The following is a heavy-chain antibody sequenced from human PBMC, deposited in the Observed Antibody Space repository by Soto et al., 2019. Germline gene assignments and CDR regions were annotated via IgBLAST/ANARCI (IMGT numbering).Heavy chain of an antibody. CDR1: GYTFYSHS. D-gene: IGHD5-18*01. CDR2: INGDYGNT. CDR3: ARCIQGDYYYGRNV. V-gene: IGHV1-18*01. J-gene: IGHJ6*02. Sequence: ASVKVSCKASGYTFYSHSISWVRQAPGQGLEWMGRINGDYGNTQYAQKFRGRVTMTTDTSTTTVYMELTNLRSDDTAVYYCARCIQGDYYYGRNVWGQGTRSPSP.